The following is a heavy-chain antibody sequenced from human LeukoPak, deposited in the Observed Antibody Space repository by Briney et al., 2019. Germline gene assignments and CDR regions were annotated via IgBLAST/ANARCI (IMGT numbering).Heavy chain of an antibody. CDR1: GFTFSSYA. CDR2: ISGSGDST. Sequence: GSLRLSCAASGFTFSSYAMNWVRQAPGKGLEWVSIISGSGDSTFYADPVKGRFTISRDNSKNTLYLQMNSLRAEDTAVYYCAKDLVFGRNWFDPWGQGSLVTVSS. D-gene: IGHD3-10*01. J-gene: IGHJ5*02. V-gene: IGHV3-23*01. CDR3: AKDLVFGRNWFDP.